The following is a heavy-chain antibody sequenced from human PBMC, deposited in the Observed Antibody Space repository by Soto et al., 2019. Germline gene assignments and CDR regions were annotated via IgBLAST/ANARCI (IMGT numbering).Heavy chain of an antibody. CDR3: AREGGGNRDFWSGLYYYYMDV. CDR2: MNPNSGNT. D-gene: IGHD3-3*01. J-gene: IGHJ6*03. V-gene: IGHV1-8*01. Sequence: ASVKVSCRASGYTFTSYDINWVRQAAGQGLEWMGWMNPNSGNTGYAQKFQGRVTMTRNTSISTAYMELSSLRSEDTAVYYCAREGGGNRDFWSGLYYYYMDVWGKGTTVTVSS. CDR1: GYTFTSYD.